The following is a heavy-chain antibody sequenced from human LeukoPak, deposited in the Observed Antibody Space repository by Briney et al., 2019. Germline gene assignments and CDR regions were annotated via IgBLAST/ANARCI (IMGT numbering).Heavy chain of an antibody. V-gene: IGHV1-46*01. D-gene: IGHD1-26*01. CDR1: GYTFTSYY. CDR2: INPSGGST. J-gene: IGHJ4*02. CDR3: ARGGLVGATTNQLLLDY. Sequence: ASVKVSCKASGYTFTSYYMHWVRQAPGQGLEWMGIINPSGGSTSYAQKFQGRVTMTRDTSTSTVYMELSSLRSEDTAAYYCARGGLVGATTNQLLLDYWGQGTLVTVSS.